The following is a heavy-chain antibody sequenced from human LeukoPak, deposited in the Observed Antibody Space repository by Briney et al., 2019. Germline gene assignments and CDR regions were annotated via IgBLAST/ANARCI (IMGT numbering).Heavy chain of an antibody. CDR1: GFTFSSYA. Sequence: GGSLRLSCAASGFTFSSYAMSWVRQAPGKGLEWVSAISGSGGSTYYADSVKGRFTISRDNSKNTLYLQMNSLRAEDTAVYYCAKDFGSWRSYYYDSSGYSPFDYWGQGTLVTVSX. D-gene: IGHD3-22*01. J-gene: IGHJ4*02. V-gene: IGHV3-23*01. CDR2: ISGSGGST. CDR3: AKDFGSWRSYYYDSSGYSPFDY.